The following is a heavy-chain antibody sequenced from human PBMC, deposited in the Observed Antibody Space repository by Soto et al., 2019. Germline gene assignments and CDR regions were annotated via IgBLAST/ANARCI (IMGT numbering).Heavy chain of an antibody. J-gene: IGHJ4*02. CDR2: ITSSGDST. CDR3: TTGQFTARHY. CDR1: GFPFSNFA. Sequence: EVQLLESWGGLVQTGGSLRLSCGASGFPFSNFAMSWVRQAPGKGLEWFSVITSSGDSTYFADSVKGRFTSSRDNTKNTLYRHTNRLISADTATDYFTTGQFTARHYWGQGTMVTVSS. V-gene: IGHV3-23*01. D-gene: IGHD1-1*01.